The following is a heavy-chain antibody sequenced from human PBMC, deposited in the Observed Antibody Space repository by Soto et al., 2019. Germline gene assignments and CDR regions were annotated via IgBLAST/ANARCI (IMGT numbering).Heavy chain of an antibody. CDR3: AKATAPHYYYYAMDA. CDR2: ITWDGVYS. Sequence: GSLRLSCAASGFPFDDYIMHWVRQAPGKGLEWVSLITWDGVYSYYADSVKGRFTISRDNSKNSLYLQMNSLRPEDTALYFCAKATAPHYYYYAMDAWGQGTTVTVSS. J-gene: IGHJ6*02. V-gene: IGHV3-43*01. CDR1: GFPFDDYI.